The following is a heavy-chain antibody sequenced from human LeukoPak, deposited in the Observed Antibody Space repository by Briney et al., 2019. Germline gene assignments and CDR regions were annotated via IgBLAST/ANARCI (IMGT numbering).Heavy chain of an antibody. D-gene: IGHD1-26*01. CDR1: GYSITTYW. CDR2: IHPGDSDT. CDR3: ASTPRYSGSYGSSFDY. J-gene: IGHJ4*02. V-gene: IGHV5-51*01. Sequence: GESLKISCKGSGYSITTYWIGWVRQMPGKGLEWMGIIHPGDSDTRYSPSFQGQVTISADKSISTAYLQWSSLKASDTAMYYCASTPRYSGSYGSSFDYWGQGTLVTVSS.